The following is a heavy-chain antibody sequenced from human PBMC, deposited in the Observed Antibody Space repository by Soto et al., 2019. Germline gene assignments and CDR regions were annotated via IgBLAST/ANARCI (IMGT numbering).Heavy chain of an antibody. V-gene: IGHV4-34*01. CDR1: GGSFSGYY. D-gene: IGHD2-8*02. CDR2: INHSGST. Sequence: QVQLQQWGAGLLKPSETLSLTCAVSGGSFSGYYWTWIRQPPGTGLEWIGEINHSGSTNYNPSLKSRVTKSVDTSKNQFSLKLTSVTAADTAVYYCARDKITGLFDYWGQGTLVTVSS. CDR3: ARDKITGLFDY. J-gene: IGHJ4*02.